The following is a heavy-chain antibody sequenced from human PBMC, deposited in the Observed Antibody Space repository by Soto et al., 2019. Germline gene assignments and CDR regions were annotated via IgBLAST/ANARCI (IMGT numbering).Heavy chain of an antibody. Sequence: SVKVSCKASGGTFRSYAISWVRQAPGQGLEWMGGIIPIFGTANYAQKCQGRVTITADESTSTAYMELSSLRAEDTAVYYCARSPLPYYYDGSSYYFHSCGQGTLVTVSS. CDR2: IIPIFGTA. CDR3: ARSPLPYYYDGSSYYFHS. V-gene: IGHV1-69*13. CDR1: GGTFRSYA. D-gene: IGHD3-22*01. J-gene: IGHJ4*02.